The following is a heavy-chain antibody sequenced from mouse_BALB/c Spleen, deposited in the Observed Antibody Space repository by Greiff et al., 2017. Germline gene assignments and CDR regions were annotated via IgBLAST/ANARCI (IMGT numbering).Heavy chain of an antibody. Sequence: EVNVVESGGGLVKPGGSLKLSCAASGFTFSSSTMSWVRQTPEKRLEWVATISSGGSYTYYPDSVKGRFTISRDNAKNTLYLQMSSLKSEDTAMYYCTRDPGEYDDVYYAMDDWGQGTAVTVSS. J-gene: IGHJ4*01. CDR3: TRDPGEYDDVYYAMDD. CDR1: GFTFSSST. CDR2: ISSGGSYT. D-gene: IGHD2-4*01. V-gene: IGHV5-6-4*01.